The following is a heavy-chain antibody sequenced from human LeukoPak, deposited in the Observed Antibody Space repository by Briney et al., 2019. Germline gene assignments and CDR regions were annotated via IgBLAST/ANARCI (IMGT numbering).Heavy chain of an antibody. V-gene: IGHV1-46*01. CDR1: GYTFTSYY. Sequence: GASVKVSCKASGYTFTSYYMHWVRQAPGQGLEWMGIINPSGGSTSYAQKFQGRVTITADKSTSTAYMELSSLRSEDTAVYYCASGKLLWFGELPRDYWGQGTLVTVSS. CDR2: INPSGGST. J-gene: IGHJ4*02. D-gene: IGHD3-10*01. CDR3: ASGKLLWFGELPRDY.